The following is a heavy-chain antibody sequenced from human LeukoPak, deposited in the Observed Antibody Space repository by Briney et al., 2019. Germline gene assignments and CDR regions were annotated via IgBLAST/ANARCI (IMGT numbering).Heavy chain of an antibody. Sequence: GGSLRLSCAASRFTFSDYYMSWIRQAPGKGLEWLSYISNRDNTVYYADSVKGRFTISRDNAKNSLYLQMNSLRAEDTAVYYCARMTYYDFWTGYYYFDYWGQGTLDTVSS. J-gene: IGHJ4*02. D-gene: IGHD3-3*01. CDR2: ISNRDNTV. V-gene: IGHV3-11*04. CDR1: RFTFSDYY. CDR3: ARMTYYDFWTGYYYFDY.